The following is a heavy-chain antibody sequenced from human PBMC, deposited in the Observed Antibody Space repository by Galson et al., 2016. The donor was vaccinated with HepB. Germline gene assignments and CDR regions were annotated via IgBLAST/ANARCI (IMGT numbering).Heavy chain of an antibody. D-gene: IGHD6-19*01. V-gene: IGHV4-59*11. CDR1: GGSISGHY. Sequence: SETLSLTCTVSGGSISGHYWTWIRQPPGKGPEYLGPVYYSGSTNYNPSLKSRITMATDRSKNQFSLNLRSLTAPDTAVYYCARVVADGSGLDNWFFDLGGRGPLVTVSS. CDR2: VYYSGST. CDR3: ARVVADGSGLDNWFFDL. J-gene: IGHJ2*01.